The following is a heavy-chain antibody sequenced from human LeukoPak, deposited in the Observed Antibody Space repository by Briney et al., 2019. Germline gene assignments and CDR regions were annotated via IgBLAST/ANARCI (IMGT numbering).Heavy chain of an antibody. CDR3: ARASASYSSSPRYYYYYMDV. CDR1: GGTFSSYA. J-gene: IGHJ6*03. V-gene: IGHV1-69*05. D-gene: IGHD6-6*01. Sequence: SVKVSCKASGGTFSSYAISWVRQAPGQGPEWMGGIILIFGTANYAQKFQGRVTITTDESTSTAYMELSSLRSENTAVYYCARASASYSSSPRYYYYYMDVWGKGTTVTVSS. CDR2: IILIFGTA.